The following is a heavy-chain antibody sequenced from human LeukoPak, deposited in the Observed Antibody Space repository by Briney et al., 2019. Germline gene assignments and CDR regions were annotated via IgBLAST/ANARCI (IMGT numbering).Heavy chain of an antibody. CDR1: SGSISSGGYY. CDR2: IYYSGST. CDR3: AREFDFNYDYVWGSPVGRYFDY. V-gene: IGHV4-31*03. D-gene: IGHD3-16*01. Sequence: SETLSLTCTVSSGSISSGGYYWSWIRQHPGKGLEWIGYIYYSGSTYYNPSLKSRVTISVYTSKNQFSLKLSSVTAADTAVYYCAREFDFNYDYVWGSPVGRYFDYWGQGTLVTVSS. J-gene: IGHJ4*02.